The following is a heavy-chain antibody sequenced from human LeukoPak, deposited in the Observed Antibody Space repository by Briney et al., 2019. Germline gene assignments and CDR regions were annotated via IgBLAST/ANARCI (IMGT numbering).Heavy chain of an antibody. J-gene: IGHJ4*02. V-gene: IGHV3-7*01. CDR2: VYQDGTEK. CDR1: GFNFSGSQ. CDR3: VRELPPVVQYYFDY. Sequence: PGGSLRLSCGASGFNFSGSQMTWVRQAPGKGLEWVATVYQDGTEKHFLDSVEGRFTISRDNSRNTLYLQMNSLRAEDTAVYYCVRELPPVVQYYFDYWGPGTLVTVSS. D-gene: IGHD3-22*01.